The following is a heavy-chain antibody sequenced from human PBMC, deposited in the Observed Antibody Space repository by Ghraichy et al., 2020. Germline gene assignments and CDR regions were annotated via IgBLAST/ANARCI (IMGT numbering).Heavy chain of an antibody. J-gene: IGHJ2*01. CDR2: IYHSGST. V-gene: IGHV4-38-2*02. CDR3: ARVGAGWFGELVYWALSKSTHCCLDL. D-gene: IGHD3-10*01. CDR1: GYSISSGYY. Sequence: SETLSLTCTVSGYSISSGYYWGWIRQPPGKGLEWIGSIYHSGSTYYNPSLKSRVTISIDTSKNQFSLKLSSVTAADTAVYYCARVGAGWFGELVYWALSKSTHCCLDLLGPGPLAPGSS.